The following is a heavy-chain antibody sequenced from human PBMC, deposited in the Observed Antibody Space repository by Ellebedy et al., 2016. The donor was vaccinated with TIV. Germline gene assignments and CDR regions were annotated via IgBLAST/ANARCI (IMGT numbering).Heavy chain of an antibody. CDR3: ARGNYYGSGSYLPY. D-gene: IGHD3-10*01. Sequence: AASVKVSCKASGYTFTGYYMHWVRQAPGQGLEWMGWINPNSGGTNYAQKFQGWVTMTRDTSISTAYMELSRLRSDDTAVYYCARGNYYGSGSYLPYWGQGTLVTVSS. V-gene: IGHV1-2*04. J-gene: IGHJ4*02. CDR1: GYTFTGYY. CDR2: INPNSGGT.